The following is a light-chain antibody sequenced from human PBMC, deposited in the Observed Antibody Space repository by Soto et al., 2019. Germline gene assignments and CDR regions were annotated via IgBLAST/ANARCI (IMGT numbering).Light chain of an antibody. J-gene: IGKJ1*01. CDR1: QGISSY. CDR2: AAS. V-gene: IGKV1-8*01. Sequence: AIRMTQSPSSLSASTGDRVTITCRASQGISSYLAWYQQKPGKAPKLLIYAASTLQSGVPSRFSGSGSGTDFTLPISCLQSEDFATYYCQPYYSYPQTFGQGTKVEIK. CDR3: QPYYSYPQT.